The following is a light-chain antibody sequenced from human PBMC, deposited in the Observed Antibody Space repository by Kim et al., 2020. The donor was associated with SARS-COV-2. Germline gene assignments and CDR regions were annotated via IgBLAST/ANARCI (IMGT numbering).Light chain of an antibody. CDR1: SSDVGGYKF. J-gene: IGLJ2*01. V-gene: IGLV2-14*03. CDR2: DVS. Sequence: QSITISCTGTSSDVGGYKFVSWYQQYPGKAPKLMIYDVSNRPSGVSNRFSGSKSGNTASLTISGLQAEDEADYYCNSYTSSSTLVVFGGGTKLTVL. CDR3: NSYTSSSTLVV.